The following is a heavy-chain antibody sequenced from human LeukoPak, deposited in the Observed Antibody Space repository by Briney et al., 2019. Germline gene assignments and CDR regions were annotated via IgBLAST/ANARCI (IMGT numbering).Heavy chain of an antibody. CDR1: GFTFSSYA. D-gene: IGHD3-10*01. Sequence: GGSLRLSCAASGFTFSSYAMSWVRQAPGRGLEWVSAISGSGGSTYYADSVKGRFTISRDNSKNTLYLQMNSLRAEDTAVYYCAKDRYGSGLTDYWGQGTLVTVSS. CDR2: ISGSGGST. J-gene: IGHJ4*02. CDR3: AKDRYGSGLTDY. V-gene: IGHV3-23*01.